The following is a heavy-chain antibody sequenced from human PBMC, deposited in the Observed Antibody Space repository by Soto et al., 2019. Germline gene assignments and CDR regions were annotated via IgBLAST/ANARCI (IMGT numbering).Heavy chain of an antibody. CDR1: GYSFTSLD. CDR2: MEPSSGKT. J-gene: IGHJ4*02. CDR3: ARGVTAGVDY. V-gene: IGHV1-8*01. D-gene: IGHD3-10*01. Sequence: SVKVSCKASGYSFTSLDINWVRQTTVQGLEWMGWMEPSSGKTGYAQRFQDRVTMTRDTSINTAYMELRSLTSDDTAFYYCARGVTAGVDYWGQGTLVTVSS.